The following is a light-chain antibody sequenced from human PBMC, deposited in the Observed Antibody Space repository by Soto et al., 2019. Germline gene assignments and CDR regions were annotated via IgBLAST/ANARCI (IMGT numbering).Light chain of an antibody. CDR1: QSVSSS. CDR3: QQRSNWPPGLT. CDR2: DAS. V-gene: IGKV3-11*01. Sequence: EIGWTQSPSTLSFSPGDRATLSSRASQSVSSSLSCYQHKPGQAPSLLIYDASSRATGIPARFSGSGSGTDFTLTISSLEPDDFAVYCCQQRSNWPPGLTFGGGTPVEIK. J-gene: IGKJ4*01.